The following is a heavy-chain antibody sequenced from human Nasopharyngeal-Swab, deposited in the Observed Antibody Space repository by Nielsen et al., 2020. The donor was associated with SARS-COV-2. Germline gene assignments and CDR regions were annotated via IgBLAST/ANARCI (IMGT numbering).Heavy chain of an antibody. D-gene: IGHD3-3*01. Sequence: GESLKISCAASGFTFSTYNMNWVRQAPGKGLEWLSYISSSSSTIYYADSVRGRFTISRDNAKNSLYLQMNSLRAEDTAVYYCARWSGYYYYYGVDVWGQGTTVTVSS. CDR2: ISSSSSTI. V-gene: IGHV3-48*04. J-gene: IGHJ6*02. CDR1: GFTFSTYN. CDR3: ARWSGYYYYYGVDV.